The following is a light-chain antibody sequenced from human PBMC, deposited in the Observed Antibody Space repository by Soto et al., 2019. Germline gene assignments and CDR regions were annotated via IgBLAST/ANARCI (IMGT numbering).Light chain of an antibody. CDR1: LSVSSD. Sequence: EIVMTQSPATLSLSPGERATLSCRASLSVSSDLAWYRQKPGQAPRLLIYRAFTRATGIPARFSGSGFGTDFTLTISSLQSEDFAVYYCQQYGSSPPYTFGQGTKLEIK. CDR2: RAF. CDR3: QQYGSSPPYT. V-gene: IGKV3-15*01. J-gene: IGKJ2*01.